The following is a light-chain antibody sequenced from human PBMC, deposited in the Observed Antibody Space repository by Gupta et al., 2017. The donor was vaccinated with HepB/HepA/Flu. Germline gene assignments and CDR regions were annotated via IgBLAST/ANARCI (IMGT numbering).Light chain of an antibody. Sequence: LVLTQSPSASASLGASVKLTCTLSSGHSTHALAWHQQHPGKSPRDLMRVNSDGSHTKGDGIPDRFSGSSSGAERSLTISSLQAEDEADYYCQTGGSSIKWVFGGGTMLTVL. V-gene: IGLV4-69*01. CDR1: SGHSTHA. J-gene: IGLJ3*02. CDR3: QTGGSSIKWV. CDR2: VNSDGSH.